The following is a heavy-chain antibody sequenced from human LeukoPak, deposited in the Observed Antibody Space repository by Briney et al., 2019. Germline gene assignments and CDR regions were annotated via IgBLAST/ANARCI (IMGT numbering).Heavy chain of an antibody. J-gene: IGHJ6*02. CDR3: ARYCGGDCYGMDV. Sequence: GGSLRLSCTASGFTFSSYWMSWVRQAPGKGLEWVANIKQDGSEKDYVDSVKGRFTISRDNPKNSLYLQMNSLRAEDTAVYYCARYCGGDCYGMDVWGQGTLVTVSS. CDR2: IKQDGSEK. CDR1: GFTFSSYW. D-gene: IGHD2-21*02. V-gene: IGHV3-7*01.